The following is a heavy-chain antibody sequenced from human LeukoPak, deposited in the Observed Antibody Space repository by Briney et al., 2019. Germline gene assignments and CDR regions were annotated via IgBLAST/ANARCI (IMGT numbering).Heavy chain of an antibody. D-gene: IGHD3-16*02. Sequence: SETLSLTCAVYGGSFSGYYWSWIRQPPGKGLEWIGEINHSGSTNYNPSLKSRVTISVDTSKNQFSLKLSSVIAADTAVYYCARGTISYYFDYWGQGTLVTVSS. J-gene: IGHJ4*02. CDR2: INHSGST. CDR1: GGSFSGYY. CDR3: ARGTISYYFDY. V-gene: IGHV4-34*01.